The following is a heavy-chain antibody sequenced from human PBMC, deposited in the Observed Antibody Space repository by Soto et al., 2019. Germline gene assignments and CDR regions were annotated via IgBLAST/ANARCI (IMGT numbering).Heavy chain of an antibody. Sequence: GESLKISCKGSGYSFTSYWISWVRQMPGKGLEWMGRIDPSDSYTNYSPSFQGHVTISADKSISTAYLQWSSLKASDTAMYYCAGLHDIVVVPAAVKPYYDYGMDVWGQGTTVTVSS. CDR2: IDPSDSYT. D-gene: IGHD2-2*01. CDR1: GYSFTSYW. CDR3: AGLHDIVVVPAAVKPYYDYGMDV. V-gene: IGHV5-10-1*01. J-gene: IGHJ6*02.